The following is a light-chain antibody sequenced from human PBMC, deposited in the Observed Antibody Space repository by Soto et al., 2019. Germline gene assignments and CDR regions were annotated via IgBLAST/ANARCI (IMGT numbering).Light chain of an antibody. V-gene: IGKV3-15*01. J-gene: IGKJ1*01. CDR3: HQYNKWPPT. CDR2: GTS. Sequence: EIVLTQSRDTLSVSPGESATLSCRASQSVNSNYLAWYQQKPGQAPRLLIYGTSTRASGVPARFSGSGSGKEFTLTISSPQSEDFAVYYCHQYNKWPPTFGQGTKVDIK. CDR1: QSVNSN.